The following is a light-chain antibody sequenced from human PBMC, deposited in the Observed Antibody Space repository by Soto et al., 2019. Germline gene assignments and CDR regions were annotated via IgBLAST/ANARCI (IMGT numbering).Light chain of an antibody. Sequence: EIVLTQSPLSLPVTPGESASISCRSSQSLLHSNGIKYLDWYLQKPGQSPQLLIYLGSNRASGVPDRFSGSGSGTAFTLKISRVEAEDVGVYYCMQALQTPTFGGGTKVEIK. CDR1: QSLLHSNGIKY. CDR2: LGS. CDR3: MQALQTPT. J-gene: IGKJ4*01. V-gene: IGKV2-28*01.